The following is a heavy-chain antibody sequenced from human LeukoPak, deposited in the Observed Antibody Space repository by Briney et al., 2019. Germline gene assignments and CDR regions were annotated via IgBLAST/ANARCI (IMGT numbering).Heavy chain of an antibody. J-gene: IGHJ5*02. V-gene: IGHV4-34*01. CDR2: INHSGST. Sequence: SETLSLTCAVYGGSFSGYYWSWIRQPPGKGLEWIGEINHSGSTNYNPSLKSRVTISVDTSKNQFSLKLISVTAADPAVYYCASSRRPSQMVGVVARNWFDPGGQGTRSPSPQ. D-gene: IGHD2-15*01. CDR3: ASSRRPSQMVGVVARNWFDP. CDR1: GGSFSGYY.